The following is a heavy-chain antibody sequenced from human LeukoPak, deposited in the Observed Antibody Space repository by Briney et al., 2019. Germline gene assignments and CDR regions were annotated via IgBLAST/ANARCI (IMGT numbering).Heavy chain of an antibody. V-gene: IGHV4-59*06. Sequence: SETLSLTCTVSGGSISSYYWSWIRQHPGKGLEWIGYIYYSGSTYYNPSLKSRVTISVDTSKNQFSLKLSSVTAADTAVYYCARGLASSSGRGNAYDYWGQGTLVTVSS. J-gene: IGHJ4*02. CDR2: IYYSGST. CDR3: ARGLASSSGRGNAYDY. D-gene: IGHD6-19*01. CDR1: GGSISSYY.